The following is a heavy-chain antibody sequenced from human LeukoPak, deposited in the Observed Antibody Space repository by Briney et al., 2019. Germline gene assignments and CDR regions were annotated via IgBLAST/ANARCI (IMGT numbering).Heavy chain of an antibody. V-gene: IGHV5-51*01. D-gene: IGHD3-3*01. J-gene: IGHJ4*02. CDR1: GYSFTSYW. Sequence: AESLKISCKGSGYSFTSYWIGWVRQMPEKRLELMGIIYPGDPDTCFRPSFEGRVTISDDKSISTAYLQWSSLKASDTAMYYCASVMAWSGSYNYFDYLGQGTLVTVSS. CDR3: ASVMAWSGSYNYFDY. CDR2: IYPGDPDT.